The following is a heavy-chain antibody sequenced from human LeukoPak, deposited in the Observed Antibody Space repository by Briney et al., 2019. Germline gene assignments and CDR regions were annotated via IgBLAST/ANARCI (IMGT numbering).Heavy chain of an antibody. V-gene: IGHV3-23*01. D-gene: IGHD3-22*01. Sequence: QSGGSLRLSCAASGFTFDVSAKNWVRQAPGKGLEWVSASGNAGDTYYADSVKGRFTISRDNSKKMLFLQMTSLRAEDTAVYYCAKKTPGNYPYDYWGQGTLATVSP. CDR3: AKKTPGNYPYDY. CDR2: SGNAGDT. J-gene: IGHJ4*02. CDR1: GFTFDVSA.